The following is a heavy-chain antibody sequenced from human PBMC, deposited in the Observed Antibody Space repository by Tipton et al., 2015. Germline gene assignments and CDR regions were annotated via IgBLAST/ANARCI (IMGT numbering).Heavy chain of an antibody. CDR1: GGSVISGTDY. Sequence: TLSLTCTVSGGSVISGTDYWSWIRQPPGKGLEWIGYTFSGGSTNYNPSLKSRVTISLDTSKNQFSLNLNSVTAADTAVYYCARGGGDDYIWGSSRFDSWGQGILVTVSS. V-gene: IGHV4-61*01. CDR2: TFSGGST. D-gene: IGHD3-16*02. CDR3: ARGGGDDYIWGSSRFDS. J-gene: IGHJ5*01.